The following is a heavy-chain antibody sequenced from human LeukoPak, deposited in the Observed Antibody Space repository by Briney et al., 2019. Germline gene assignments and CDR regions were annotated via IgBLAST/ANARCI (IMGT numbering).Heavy chain of an antibody. CDR2: ISGSGGST. V-gene: IGHV3-23*01. CDR1: GFTFSSYA. D-gene: IGHD2-21*02. J-gene: IGHJ4*02. CDR3: ARDCGGDCYTDY. Sequence: GGSLRLSCAASGFTFSSYAMSWVRQAPGKGLEWVSAISGSGGSTYYADSVKGRFTISRDNSKNTLYLQMNSLRAEDTAVYYCARDCGGDCYTDYWGQGTLVTVSS.